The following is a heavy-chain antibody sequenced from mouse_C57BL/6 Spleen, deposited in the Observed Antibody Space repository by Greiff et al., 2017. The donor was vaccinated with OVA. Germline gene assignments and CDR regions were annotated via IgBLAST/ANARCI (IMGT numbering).Heavy chain of an antibody. D-gene: IGHD3-1*01. CDR3: ARNGLYAMDY. J-gene: IGHJ4*01. Sequence: VQLQQPGAELVKPGASVKLSCKASGYTFTSYCMQWVKQRPGQGLEWIGEIDPSDSYPNYNQKFKGKATLTVDTSSSTAYMQLCSLTSEYSAVYDCARNGLYAMDYWGQGTSVTVSS. CDR2: IDPSDSYP. V-gene: IGHV1-50*01. CDR1: GYTFTSYC.